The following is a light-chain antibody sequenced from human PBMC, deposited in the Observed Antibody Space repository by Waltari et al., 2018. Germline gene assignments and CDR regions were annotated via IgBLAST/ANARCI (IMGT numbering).Light chain of an antibody. CDR1: QSLLHTDGKTY. CDR2: EVS. Sequence: IVMTQTPLSLSLTPGQSASISCKSSQSLLHTDGKTYLHWYLQKPGQPPQLLMYEVSMRFTGVPERFSGSGSGTDFTLTIRRVEADDVGIYYCMQGIHLISFGQGTRLEIK. CDR3: MQGIHLIS. V-gene: IGKV2-29*02. J-gene: IGKJ5*01.